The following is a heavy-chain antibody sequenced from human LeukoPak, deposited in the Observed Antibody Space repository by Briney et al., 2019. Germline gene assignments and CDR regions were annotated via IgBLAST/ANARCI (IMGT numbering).Heavy chain of an antibody. CDR2: VNPSSGNT. V-gene: IGHV1-8*01. Sequence: ASVKVSCTASGYTFTSYDINWVRQATGQGLEWMGWVNPSSGNTGYAQKFQGRVTMTRNTSISTAYMELSSLRSEDTAVYYCARERVTIFGVVINYYYYYGMDVWGQGTTVTVSS. J-gene: IGHJ6*02. CDR3: ARERVTIFGVVINYYYYYGMDV. D-gene: IGHD3-3*01. CDR1: GYTFTSYD.